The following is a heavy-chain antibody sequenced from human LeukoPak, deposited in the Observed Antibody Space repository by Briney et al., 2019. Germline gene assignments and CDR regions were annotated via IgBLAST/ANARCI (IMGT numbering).Heavy chain of an antibody. V-gene: IGHV4-61*05. D-gene: IGHD3-9*01. CDR1: GGSISSSSYY. CDR2: IYYSGST. J-gene: IGHJ6*03. CDR3: ARGLDYDILTGYYPHYYYYMDV. Sequence: SETLSLTCTVSGGSISSSSYYWGWIRQPPGKGLEWIGYIYYSGSTNYNPSLKSRVTISVDTSKNQFSLKLSSVTAADTAVYYCARGLDYDILTGYYPHYYYYMDVWGKGTTVTISS.